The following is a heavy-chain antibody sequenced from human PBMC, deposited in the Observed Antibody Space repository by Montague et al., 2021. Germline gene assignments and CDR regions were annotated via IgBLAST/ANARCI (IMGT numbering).Heavy chain of an antibody. CDR1: GGSISSSSYY. CDR2: VYYSGST. V-gene: IGHV4-39*01. J-gene: IGHJ6*02. CDR3: VVTASLSSHGMDV. Sequence: SETLSLTCTVSGGSISSSSYYWGWIRQPPGKEREWIGSVYYSGSTYYNPSLKSRLTIAVDTSKNQFSLKLSSVTAADTAVYYGVVTASLSSHGMDVWGQGTTVTVSS. D-gene: IGHD4-23*01.